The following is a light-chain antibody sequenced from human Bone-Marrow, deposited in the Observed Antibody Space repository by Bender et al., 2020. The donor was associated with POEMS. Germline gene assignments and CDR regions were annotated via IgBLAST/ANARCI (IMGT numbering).Light chain of an antibody. CDR2: GNS. Sequence: QSVLTQPPSVSGAPGQRVTISCIGSNSNIGARFDVHWYQQLPGTAPRLLIYGNSNRPSGIPDRFSGSKSGTSASLAITGLQAEDEAHYYCQSHDSSLSGAVFGGGTKLTVL. CDR1: NSNIGARFD. CDR3: QSHDSSLSGAV. V-gene: IGLV1-40*01. J-gene: IGLJ2*01.